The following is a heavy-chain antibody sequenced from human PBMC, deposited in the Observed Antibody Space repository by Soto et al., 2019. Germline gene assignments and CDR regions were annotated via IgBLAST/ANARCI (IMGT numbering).Heavy chain of an antibody. CDR3: ARVEGSGYSSSWVGWGYYYYGMDV. J-gene: IGHJ6*02. CDR1: GYTFTSYY. V-gene: IGHV1-46*01. CDR2: INPSGGST. Sequence: ASVKVSCKASGYTFTSYYMHWVRQAPGQGLEWMGIINPSGGSTSYAQKFQGRVTMTRDTSTSTVYMELSSLRSEDTAVYYCARVEGSGYSSSWVGWGYYYYGMDVWGQGTTVTVSS. D-gene: IGHD6-13*01.